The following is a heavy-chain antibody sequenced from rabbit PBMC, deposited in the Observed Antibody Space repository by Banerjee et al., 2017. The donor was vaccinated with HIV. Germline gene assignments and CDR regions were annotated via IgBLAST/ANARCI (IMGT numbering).Heavy chain of an antibody. CDR2: IDTSDGDT. V-gene: IGHV1S45*01. Sequence: QEQLVESRGGLVQPGGSLKLPCTASGFSFSSNWICWVRQAPGKGLEWIACIDTSDGDTDYANWPKGRFAISKASSTTVTLQMTSLTAADTATYFCARNYVNVFDPWGPGTLVTVS. D-gene: IGHD1-1*01. CDR1: GFSFSSNW. J-gene: IGHJ2*01. CDR3: ARNYVNVFDP.